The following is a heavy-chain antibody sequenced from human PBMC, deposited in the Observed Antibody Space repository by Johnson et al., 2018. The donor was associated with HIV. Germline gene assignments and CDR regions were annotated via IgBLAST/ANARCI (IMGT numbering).Heavy chain of an antibody. CDR1: GFSLSGYW. CDR2: IKQDGSEK. Sequence: VQLVESGGGLVQPGGSLRLSCTTSGFSLSGYWMTWVRQAPGKGLEWVANIKQDGSEKYYVDSVKGRFTISRDNSKNTLYLQMNSLRAEDTAVYHCARDPLGAGAFDIWGQGTMVTVSS. CDR3: ARDPLGAGAFDI. V-gene: IGHV3-7*01. J-gene: IGHJ3*02.